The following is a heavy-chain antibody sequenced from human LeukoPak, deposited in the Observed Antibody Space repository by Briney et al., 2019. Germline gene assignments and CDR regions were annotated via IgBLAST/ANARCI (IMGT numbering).Heavy chain of an antibody. Sequence: GASVKVSCKASGGTFSSYAISWVRQTPGQGLEWTGGIIPIFGTANYAQKFQGRVTITADESTSTAYMELSSLRSEDTAVYYCADAPYRAFQHWGQGTLVTVSS. CDR3: ADAPYRAFQH. D-gene: IGHD1-26*01. V-gene: IGHV1-69*01. CDR1: GGTFSSYA. CDR2: IIPIFGTA. J-gene: IGHJ1*01.